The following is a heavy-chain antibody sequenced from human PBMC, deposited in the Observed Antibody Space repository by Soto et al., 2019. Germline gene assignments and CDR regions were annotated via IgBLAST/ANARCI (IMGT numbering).Heavy chain of an antibody. CDR3: ARDHVVRGNYYDY. J-gene: IGHJ4*02. D-gene: IGHD1-26*01. Sequence: ASVKVSCEASGGSFSSYAISWVRQAPGQGLEWMGETSANNGNTNYAQKLQGRVTMTTDTSTSTAYMELRSLRSDDTAVYYCARDHVVRGNYYDYWGQGTLVTVSS. CDR2: TSANNGNT. V-gene: IGHV1-18*01. CDR1: GGSFSSYA.